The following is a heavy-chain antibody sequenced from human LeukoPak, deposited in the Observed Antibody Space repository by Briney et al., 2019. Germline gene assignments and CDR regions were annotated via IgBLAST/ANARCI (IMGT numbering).Heavy chain of an antibody. CDR3: ARVGLGWCSGCFWYFDL. CDR1: GDFISGSHW. CDR2: IFHSGRA. J-gene: IGHJ2*01. V-gene: IGHV4-4*02. Sequence: SETLSLTCAISGDFISGSHWWSWVRLPPGKGLEWIGEIFHSGRANYNPSLRSRVTFSLDTSKNQFSLKLNSVTAADTAVYYCARVGLGWCSGCFWYFDLWGRGTLVTVSS. D-gene: IGHD2-21*01.